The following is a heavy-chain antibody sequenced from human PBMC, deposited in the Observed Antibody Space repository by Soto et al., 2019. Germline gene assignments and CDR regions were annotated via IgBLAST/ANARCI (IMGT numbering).Heavy chain of an antibody. J-gene: IGHJ4*02. D-gene: IGHD4-17*01. CDR1: GFTFSSYG. CDR3: AKSPDYGDPFDY. CDR2: ISYDGSNK. V-gene: IGHV3-30*18. Sequence: GGSLRLSCAASGFTFSSYGMHWVRQAPGKGLEWVAVISYDGSNKYYADSVKGRFTISRDNSKNTLYLQMNSLRAEDTAVYYCAKSPDYGDPFDYWGQGTLVTVSS.